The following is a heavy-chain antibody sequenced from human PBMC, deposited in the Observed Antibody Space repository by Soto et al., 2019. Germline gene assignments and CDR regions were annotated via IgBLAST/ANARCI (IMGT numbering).Heavy chain of an antibody. Sequence: PGGSLRLSCAASGFTFSSYAMSWVRQAPGKGLEWVSAISGSGGSTYYADSVKGRFTISRDNSKNTLYLQMNSRRAEDTAVYYCAKDIYMIVVVPRAQHWGQGTLVTVSS. CDR3: AKDIYMIVVVPRAQH. V-gene: IGHV3-23*01. CDR2: ISGSGGST. J-gene: IGHJ1*01. D-gene: IGHD3-22*01. CDR1: GFTFSSYA.